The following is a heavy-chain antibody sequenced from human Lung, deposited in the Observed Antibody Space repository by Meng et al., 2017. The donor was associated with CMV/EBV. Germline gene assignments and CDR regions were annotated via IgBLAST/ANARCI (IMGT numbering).Heavy chain of an antibody. Sequence: GESLKISRAASGFTFSSYSMNWVRHAPGKGLEWVSSISSSSSYIYYADSVKGRFTISRDNDKNSMYLQMNRLRAEDTAVYYCARVRDIDDYWGQGTLVTVSS. CDR2: ISSSSSYI. J-gene: IGHJ4*02. D-gene: IGHD2-15*01. V-gene: IGHV3-21*01. CDR1: GFTFSSYS. CDR3: ARVRDIDDY.